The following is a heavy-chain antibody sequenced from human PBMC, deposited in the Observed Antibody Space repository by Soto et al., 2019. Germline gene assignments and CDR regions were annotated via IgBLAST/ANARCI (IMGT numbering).Heavy chain of an antibody. Sequence: QAHLVESGGGVVQPGRSLRLSCAASGFTFTSYGMHWVGQAPGTRLEWVAVISYDGGLQHYADSVKGRFTIFRDNSKNMVLLQMNSLRAEATSVYYCVSDRGYGHASVPYSWGQGTLVSVSS. CDR1: GFTFTSYG. D-gene: IGHD5-18*01. V-gene: IGHV3-30*03. CDR2: ISYDGGLQ. J-gene: IGHJ4*02. CDR3: VSDRGYGHASVPYS.